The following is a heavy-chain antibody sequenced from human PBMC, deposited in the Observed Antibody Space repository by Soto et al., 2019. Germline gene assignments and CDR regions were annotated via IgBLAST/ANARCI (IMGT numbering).Heavy chain of an antibody. J-gene: IGHJ6*02. CDR3: ASYDSSGYYYGLGYYYYGMDV. CDR1: VYTFTCYY. Sequence: XSVKVSCKASVYTFTCYYMHWVRQAPGQGLEWMGWINPNSGGTNYAQKFQGWVTMTRDTSISTAYMELSRLRSEDTAVYYCASYDSSGYYYGLGYYYYGMDVWGQGTTVTVSS. V-gene: IGHV1-2*04. CDR2: INPNSGGT. D-gene: IGHD3-22*01.